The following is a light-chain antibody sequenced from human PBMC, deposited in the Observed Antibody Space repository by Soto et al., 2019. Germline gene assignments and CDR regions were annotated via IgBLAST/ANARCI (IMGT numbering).Light chain of an antibody. CDR2: GAS. V-gene: IGKV3-20*01. CDR3: QQYGSSPR. J-gene: IGKJ3*01. Sequence: ESVLTQSPGTLSLSPGERATLSCRASQSVSSSYLAWYQQKPGQAPRLLTYGASSRATSIPDRFSGSGSGTDFTLTISRLGPEDFAVYYCQQYGSSPRFGPGTKVDIK. CDR1: QSVSSSY.